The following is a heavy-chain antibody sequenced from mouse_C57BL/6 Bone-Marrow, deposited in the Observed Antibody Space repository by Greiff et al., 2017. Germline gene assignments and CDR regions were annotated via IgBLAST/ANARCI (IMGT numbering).Heavy chain of an antibody. CDR3: ARSGSLNYYSSSRSSDY. V-gene: IGHV1-55*01. D-gene: IGHD1-1*01. Sequence: QVQLQQPGAELVKPGASVKMSCKASGYTFTSYWITWVKQRPGQGLEWIGDIYPGSGSTNYNEKFKSKATLTVDTSSSTAYMQLSSLTSEDSAVYYAARSGSLNYYSSSRSSDYWGQGTTLTVSS. CDR2: IYPGSGST. CDR1: GYTFTSYW. J-gene: IGHJ2*01.